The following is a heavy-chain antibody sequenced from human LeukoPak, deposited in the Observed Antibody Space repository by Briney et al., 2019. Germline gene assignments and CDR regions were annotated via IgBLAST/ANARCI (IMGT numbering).Heavy chain of an antibody. V-gene: IGHV4-61*08. CDR1: GGSISSGDYY. CDR3: AREVAKDAFDI. CDR2: IYYSGST. Sequence: SETLSLTCTVSGGSISSGDYYWSWIRQPPGKGLEWIGYIYYSGSTNYNPSLKSRVTISVDTSKNQFSLKLSSVTAADTAVYYCAREVAKDAFDIWGQGTMVTVSS. D-gene: IGHD5-12*01. J-gene: IGHJ3*02.